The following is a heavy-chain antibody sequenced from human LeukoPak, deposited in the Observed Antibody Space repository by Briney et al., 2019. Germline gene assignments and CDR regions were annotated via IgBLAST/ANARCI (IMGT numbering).Heavy chain of an antibody. J-gene: IGHJ6*03. CDR1: GGSISSSSYY. CDR2: IYYSGST. D-gene: IGHD2-8*01. V-gene: IGHV4-39*01. CDR3: ARLHSYDYYYYMDV. Sequence: SETLSLTCTVSGGSISSSSYYWGWIRQPPGKGLEWIGSIYYSGSTYYNPSLKSRVTLSVDTSKNQFSLKLSSVIAADTAVYYCARLHSYDYYYYMDVWGKGTTVTVSS.